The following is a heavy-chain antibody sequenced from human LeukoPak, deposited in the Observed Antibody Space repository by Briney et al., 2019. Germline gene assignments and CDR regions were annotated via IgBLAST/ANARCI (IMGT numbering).Heavy chain of an antibody. CDR3: ASLQLDKDVDY. CDR1: GFTFSSYS. D-gene: IGHD1-1*01. J-gene: IGHJ4*02. CDR2: ISSSSSYI. V-gene: IGHV3-21*01. Sequence: KPGGSLRLSCAASGFTFSSYSMNWVRQAPGKGLEWVSSISSSSSYIYYADSVKGRFTISRDNAKNSLYLQMNSLRAEDTAVYYCASLQLDKDVDYWGQGTLVTVSS.